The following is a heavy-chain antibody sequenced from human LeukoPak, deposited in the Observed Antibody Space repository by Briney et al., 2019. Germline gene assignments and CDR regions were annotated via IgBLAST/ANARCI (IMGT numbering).Heavy chain of an antibody. D-gene: IGHD2-15*01. CDR3: ARARVVALNDY. V-gene: IGHV4-61*08. CDR1: GGSISSGGYY. Sequence: SQTLSLTCTVSGGSISSGGYYWSWIRQPPGKGLEWIGYIYYSGSTNYNPSLKSRVTISVDTSKNQFSLKLSSVTAADTAVYYCARARVVALNDYWGQGTLVTVSS. J-gene: IGHJ4*02. CDR2: IYYSGST.